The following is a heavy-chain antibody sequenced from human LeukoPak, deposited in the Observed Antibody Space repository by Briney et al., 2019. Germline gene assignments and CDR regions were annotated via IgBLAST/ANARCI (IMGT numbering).Heavy chain of an antibody. J-gene: IGHJ4*02. D-gene: IGHD1-1*01. CDR3: AIYMNDSVDY. CDR2: VYYSGST. V-gene: IGHV4-39*03. Sequence: PSETLYVKYAGSVGADSGWGYDWLWIRQPPGKGLEWIGTVYYSGSTYYNPSLKSRGTISVDTSKNQFSLRLNSVTAAAAAHLSSAIYMNDSVDYRGEGTLVTVSS. CDR1: VGADSGWGYD.